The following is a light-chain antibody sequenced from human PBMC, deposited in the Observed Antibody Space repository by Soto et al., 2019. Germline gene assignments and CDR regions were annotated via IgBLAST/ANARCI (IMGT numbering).Light chain of an antibody. V-gene: IGKV3-15*01. CDR3: QQYNNWPPFT. Sequence: EIVFTQSPGTLSLSPGERATLSRRASHSVTSDYLAWYQQKTGQAPRLLIYDTSTRATGIPARFSGSGSGTEFTLTISSLQSEDFAVYYCQQYNNWPPFTFGQGTRLEIK. CDR1: HSVTSDY. CDR2: DTS. J-gene: IGKJ5*01.